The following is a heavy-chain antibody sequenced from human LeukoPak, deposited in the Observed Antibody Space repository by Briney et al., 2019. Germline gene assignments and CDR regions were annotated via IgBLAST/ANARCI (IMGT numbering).Heavy chain of an antibody. CDR2: ISGSGGST. Sequence: GGSLRLSCAASGFTFSSYAMSWVRQAPGKGLERVSAISGSGGSTYYADSVKGRFTISRDNSKNTLYLQMNSLRAEDTAVYYCAKSIIAAAASRGYFQHWGQGTLVTVSS. CDR3: AKSIIAAAASRGYFQH. D-gene: IGHD6-13*01. V-gene: IGHV3-23*01. CDR1: GFTFSSYA. J-gene: IGHJ1*01.